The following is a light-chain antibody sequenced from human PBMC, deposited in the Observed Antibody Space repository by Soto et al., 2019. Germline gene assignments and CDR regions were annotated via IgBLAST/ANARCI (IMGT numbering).Light chain of an antibody. CDR3: QSYDTSLRGYV. V-gene: IGLV1-40*01. CDR1: NSNIGAGYD. Sequence: QSVLTQPPSVSGAPGQRVTISCTGSNSNIGAGYDVHWYQQLPGTAPKLLIYDNSNRPSGVPDRFSGSKSGTSASLAITGLQAEDEADYCCQSYDTSLRGYVFGSGTKLTVL. CDR2: DNS. J-gene: IGLJ1*01.